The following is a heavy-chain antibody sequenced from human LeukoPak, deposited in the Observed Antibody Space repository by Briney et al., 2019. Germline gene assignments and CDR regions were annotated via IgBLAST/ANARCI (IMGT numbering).Heavy chain of an antibody. CDR2: IIPIFGTP. Sequence: SVKVSCKASGGSLSNYAINWVRQAPGQGPEWMGGIIPIFGTPKYVQRFQGRVTITADEPTSTAYMELSSLRSEDTAVYYCASPGAPGDGYNPRCWGQGTLVTVSS. D-gene: IGHD5-24*01. CDR1: GGSLSNYA. V-gene: IGHV1-69*13. CDR3: ASPGAPGDGYNPRC. J-gene: IGHJ4*02.